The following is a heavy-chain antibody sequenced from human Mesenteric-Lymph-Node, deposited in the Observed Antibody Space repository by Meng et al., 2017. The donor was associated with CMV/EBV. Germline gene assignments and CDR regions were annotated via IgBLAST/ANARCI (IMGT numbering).Heavy chain of an antibody. D-gene: IGHD4-17*01. CDR1: GFTFSDYY. CDR3: ARDRVLYGDYDSGFDY. Sequence: GGSLRLSCAASGFTFSDYYMSWIRQGPGKGLEWVPYISSSGNTIYYADSVKGRFTISRDNSKNTLYLQMNSLRAEDTAVYYCARDRVLYGDYDSGFDYWGQGTLVTVSS. V-gene: IGHV3-11*04. J-gene: IGHJ4*02. CDR2: ISSSGNTI.